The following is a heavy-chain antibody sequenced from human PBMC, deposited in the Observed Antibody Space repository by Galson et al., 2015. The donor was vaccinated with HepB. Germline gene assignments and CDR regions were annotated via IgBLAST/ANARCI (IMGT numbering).Heavy chain of an antibody. CDR3: TRDYDSDY. Sequence: SLRLSCATSGFTFSNAWMSWVRQAPGKGLEWVGRIKSKTDGGTTEYAASVKGRFTISRDDSKSIAYLQMNSLKTEDTAVYYCTRDYDSDYWGQGTLVTVSS. V-gene: IGHV3-15*01. CDR2: IKSKTDGGTT. J-gene: IGHJ4*02. CDR1: GFTFSNAW. D-gene: IGHD3-22*01.